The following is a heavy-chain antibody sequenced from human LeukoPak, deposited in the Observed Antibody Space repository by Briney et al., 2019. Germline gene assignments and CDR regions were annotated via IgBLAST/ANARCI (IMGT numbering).Heavy chain of an antibody. CDR3: ARRVDNWNLDY. V-gene: IGHV5-51*01. J-gene: IGHJ4*02. CDR1: GYSFTSYW. D-gene: IGHD1-20*01. Sequence: GESLKISCKGSGYSFTSYWIGWVRQLPGKGLEWMGIIYPGDSDTRYSPAFQGQVTISADKSISTAYLQWSSLEASDTAMYYCARRVDNWNLDYWGQGTLVTVSS. CDR2: IYPGDSDT.